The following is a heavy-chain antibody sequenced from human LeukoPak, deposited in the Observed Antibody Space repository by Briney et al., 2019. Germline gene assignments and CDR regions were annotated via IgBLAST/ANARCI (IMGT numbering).Heavy chain of an antibody. CDR3: AKQSGQFDP. D-gene: IGHD3-10*01. Sequence: GGSLRLSCAASGFSFSSYWMTWVRQVPGQGLQWVANIKEDGGERNYVDSVRGRFIISRDNSKNTLYLQMNSLRAEDTAVYYCAKQSGQFDPWGQGTLVTVSS. CDR1: GFSFSSYW. J-gene: IGHJ5*02. CDR2: IKEDGGER. V-gene: IGHV3-7*03.